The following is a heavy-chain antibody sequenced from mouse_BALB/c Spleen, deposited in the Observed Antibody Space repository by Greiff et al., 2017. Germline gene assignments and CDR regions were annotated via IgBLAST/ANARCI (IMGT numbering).Heavy chain of an antibody. CDR2: INPSTGYT. V-gene: IGHV1-7*01. CDR3: ARTVLRLVGYAMDY. Sequence: QVQLQQSGAELAKPGASVKMSCKASGYTFTSYWMHWVKQRPGQGLEWIGYINPSTGYTEYNQKFKDKATLTADKSSSTAYMQLSSLTSEDSAVYYCARTVLRLVGYAMDYWGQGTSVTVSS. J-gene: IGHJ4*01. CDR1: GYTFTSYW. D-gene: IGHD1-2*01.